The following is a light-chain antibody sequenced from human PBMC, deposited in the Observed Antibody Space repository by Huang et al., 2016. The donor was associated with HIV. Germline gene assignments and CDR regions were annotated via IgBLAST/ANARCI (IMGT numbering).Light chain of an antibody. J-gene: IGKJ3*01. Sequence: EVVMTQSPATLSVSPGERATLSCRASQSVSSNLAWYQQKPGQAPRVLIYGASTRATGFPDRFSGSGSGTEFTLTISSLQSEDSAVYYCQQYNNWPRTFGPGTKVDIK. CDR2: GAS. CDR3: QQYNNWPRT. V-gene: IGKV3-15*01. CDR1: QSVSSN.